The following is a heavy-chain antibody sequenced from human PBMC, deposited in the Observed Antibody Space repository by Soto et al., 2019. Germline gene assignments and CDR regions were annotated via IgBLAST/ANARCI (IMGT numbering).Heavy chain of an antibody. D-gene: IGHD4-17*01. Sequence: QVQLVQSGAEVKKPGSSVKVSCKASGGTFSSYAISWVRQAPGQGLEWMGGIIPIFGTANYAQKFQGRVTIXAXXSTSTAYMELSSLRSEDTAVYYCARDDYGGNGFDYWGQGTLVTVSS. CDR3: ARDDYGGNGFDY. J-gene: IGHJ4*02. CDR1: GGTFSSYA. V-gene: IGHV1-69*12. CDR2: IIPIFGTA.